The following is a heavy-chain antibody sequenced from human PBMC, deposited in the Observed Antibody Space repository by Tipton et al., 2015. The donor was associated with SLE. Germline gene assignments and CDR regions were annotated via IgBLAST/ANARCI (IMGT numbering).Heavy chain of an antibody. D-gene: IGHD6-13*01. V-gene: IGHV3-23*03. CDR3: ARDGESSAWFHPFDY. J-gene: IGHJ4*02. Sequence: SLRLSCAASGFTFSSYAMSWVRQAPGKGLEWVSVIYSDGSTYYADSVKGRFTISRDNSKKTLYLQMNSLRAEDTAVYFCARDGESSAWFHPFDYWGQGTLVTVSS. CDR1: GFTFSSYA. CDR2: IYSDGST.